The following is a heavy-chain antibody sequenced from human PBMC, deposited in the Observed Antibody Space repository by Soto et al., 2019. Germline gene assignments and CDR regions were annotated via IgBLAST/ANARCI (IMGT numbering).Heavy chain of an antibody. V-gene: IGHV3-21*01. CDR1: GFTFSSYS. CDR2: ISSSSSYI. D-gene: IGHD5-12*01. CDR3: ARGARGYYFDY. Sequence: GGSLRLSCAASGFTFSSYSMNWVRQAPGKGLEWVSSISSSSSYIYYADSVKGRFTISRDNAKNSLYLQMNSLIAEDTAVYYCARGARGYYFDYWGQGTLVTVSS. J-gene: IGHJ4*01.